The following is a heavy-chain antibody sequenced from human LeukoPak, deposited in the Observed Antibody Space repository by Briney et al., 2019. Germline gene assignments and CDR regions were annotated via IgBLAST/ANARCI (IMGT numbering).Heavy chain of an antibody. D-gene: IGHD2-2*01. Sequence: GSGGSTYYADSVKGRFTISRDNSKNTLYLQMNSLRAEDTAVCYCATDIVVVPADEATFDYWGQGTLVTVSS. J-gene: IGHJ4*02. V-gene: IGHV3-23*01. CDR3: ATDIVVVPADEATFDY. CDR2: GSGGST.